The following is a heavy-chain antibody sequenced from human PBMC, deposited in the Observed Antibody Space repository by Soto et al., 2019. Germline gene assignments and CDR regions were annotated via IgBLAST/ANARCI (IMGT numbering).Heavy chain of an antibody. J-gene: IGHJ3*01. D-gene: IGHD3-16*02. CDR3: ARLYGLDAFDF. CDR2: IFYSGST. CDR1: GGSISSYY. V-gene: IGHV4-59*08. Sequence: QVQLRESDPGLVKPSETLSLTCTVSGGSISSYYWSWIRQPPGKGLEWIGYIFYSGSTNYNPSLKSRVTISVDTSKNQFSLKLSSVTAADTAVYYCARLYGLDAFDFWGQGTMVTLSS.